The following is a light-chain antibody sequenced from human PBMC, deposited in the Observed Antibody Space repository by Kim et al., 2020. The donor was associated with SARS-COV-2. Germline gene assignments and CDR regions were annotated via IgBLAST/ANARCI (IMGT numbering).Light chain of an antibody. CDR2: AAT. V-gene: IGKV1-8*01. CDR3: QQYYSYPYT. Sequence: AIRMTQSPSSLSVSTGDRVTITCRASQDISNYLAWYQQKSGKAPNLLIYAATILQSGVPSRFSGSGSGTEYTLTISRLQSEDFATYYCQQYYSYPYTFGQGTKLEI. CDR1: QDISNY. J-gene: IGKJ2*01.